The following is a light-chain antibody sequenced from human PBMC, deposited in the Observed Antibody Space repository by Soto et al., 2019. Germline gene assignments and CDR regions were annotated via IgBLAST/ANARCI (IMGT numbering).Light chain of an antibody. CDR3: QKYDSAPWT. Sequence: DIQMTQSPSSLSASVGDRVTITCRASQGISKYLAWYQQKPGKAPKLLIYASSTLQSGVPSRFSGSGSGTDFTLTIITLQPEDVATYYCQKYDSAPWTFGQGTKVDSK. CDR2: ASS. CDR1: QGISKY. J-gene: IGKJ1*01. V-gene: IGKV1-27*01.